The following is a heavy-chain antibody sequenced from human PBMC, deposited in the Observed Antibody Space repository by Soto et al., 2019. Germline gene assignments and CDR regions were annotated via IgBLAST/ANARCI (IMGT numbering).Heavy chain of an antibody. CDR2: FSHSGST. V-gene: IGHV4-34*01. D-gene: IGHD6-13*01. CDR3: ARALSSAAGLYFDF. Sequence: PSETLSLTCTVYGGSFSGYYWNWIRQSPEKGLEWIGEFSHSGSTNYSPSLKSRVTISIDTSNNQFSLKLSSLTAADTAVYYCARALSSAAGLYFDFWGQGTLVTVSS. CDR1: GGSFSGYY. J-gene: IGHJ4*02.